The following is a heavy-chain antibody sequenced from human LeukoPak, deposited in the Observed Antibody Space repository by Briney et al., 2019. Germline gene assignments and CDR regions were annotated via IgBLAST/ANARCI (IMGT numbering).Heavy chain of an antibody. J-gene: IGHJ4*02. V-gene: IGHV4-4*07. Sequence: SETLSLTCTVSGGSISSYYWSWIRQPAGKGLEWIGRISNSRSTNYNPSLKSRVTMSVDTSKNQFSLKLSSVTAADTAVYYCARGTPTPYSSSAGGDYYFDYWGQGTLVTVSS. CDR1: GGSISSYY. CDR2: ISNSRST. D-gene: IGHD6-6*01. CDR3: ARGTPTPYSSSAGGDYYFDY.